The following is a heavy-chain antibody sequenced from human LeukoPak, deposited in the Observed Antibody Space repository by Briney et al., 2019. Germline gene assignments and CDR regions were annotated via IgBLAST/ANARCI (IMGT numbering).Heavy chain of an antibody. J-gene: IGHJ4*02. CDR1: GFTFDDYA. V-gene: IGHV3-9*03. Sequence: GGSLRLSCAASGFTFDDYAMHWVRQAPGKGLEWVSGISWNSGSIGYADSVKGRFTISRDNAKNSLYLQMNSLRAEDMALYYCAKARSSGSYSGLFDYWGQGTLVTVSS. CDR2: ISWNSGSI. D-gene: IGHD1-26*01. CDR3: AKARSSGSYSGLFDY.